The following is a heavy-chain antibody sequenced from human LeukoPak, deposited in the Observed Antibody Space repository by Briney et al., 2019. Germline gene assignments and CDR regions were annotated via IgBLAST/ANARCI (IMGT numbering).Heavy chain of an antibody. Sequence: GESLEISCQGSGYSFTNYWNGLVRQIPWKGLEWMGIIYPGYSDTRLRPSFQGQVTISPDKSVSTVSLQWSSLKASDTAMYFCARRSESYFLDIWGQGTMVIVSS. D-gene: IGHD1-26*01. CDR1: GYSFTNYW. V-gene: IGHV5-51*01. CDR2: IYPGYSDT. CDR3: ARRSESYFLDI. J-gene: IGHJ3*02.